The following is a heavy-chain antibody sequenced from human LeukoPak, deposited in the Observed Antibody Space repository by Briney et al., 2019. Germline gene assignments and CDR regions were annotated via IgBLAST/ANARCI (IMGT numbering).Heavy chain of an antibody. V-gene: IGHV4-34*01. CDR3: ASVEMATTKFAY. D-gene: IGHD5-24*01. CDR1: GFTFSSYL. J-gene: IGHJ4*02. Sequence: GSLRLSCAASGFTFSSYLMSWIRQPPGKGLEWIGEINHSGSTNHNPSLKSRVAISVDTSKNEFSLKLSSVSGAETAVYYCASVEMATTKFAYWGQGALVTVSS. CDR2: INHSGST.